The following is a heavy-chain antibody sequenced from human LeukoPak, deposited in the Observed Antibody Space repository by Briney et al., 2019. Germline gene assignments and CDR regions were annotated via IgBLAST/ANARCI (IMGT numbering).Heavy chain of an antibody. CDR1: GYTFTCYY. V-gene: IGHV1-2*02. D-gene: IGHD6-13*01. Sequence: ASVKVSCKASGYTFTCYYMHWVRQAPGQGLEWMGWINPNSGGTNYAQKFQGRVTMTRDTSISTAYMELSRLRSDDTAVYYCARQRVYLNWFDPWGQGTLVTVSS. CDR3: ARQRVYLNWFDP. J-gene: IGHJ5*02. CDR2: INPNSGGT.